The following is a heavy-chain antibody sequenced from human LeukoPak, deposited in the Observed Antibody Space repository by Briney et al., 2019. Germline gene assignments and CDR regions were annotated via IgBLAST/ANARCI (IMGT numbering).Heavy chain of an antibody. V-gene: IGHV3-66*01. Sequence: PGESLRLSCAASGFTISSDYMSWVRQAPGKGLEWVSVIYSGGSTYYADSVKGRFTISRDNSKNTLYPQMNNLRAEDTAVYYCARDRPESGYDNDYWGQGALVTVSS. CDR1: GFTISSDY. D-gene: IGHD5-12*01. CDR2: IYSGGST. J-gene: IGHJ4*02. CDR3: ARDRPESGYDNDY.